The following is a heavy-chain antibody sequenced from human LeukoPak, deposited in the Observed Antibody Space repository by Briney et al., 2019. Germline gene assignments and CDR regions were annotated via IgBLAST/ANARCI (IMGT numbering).Heavy chain of an antibody. J-gene: IGHJ4*02. CDR1: GGSISSGGYY. CDR2: IYYSGST. V-gene: IGHV4-31*03. CDR3: ARYRITMVRGVDY. Sequence: SETLSLTCTVSGGSISSGGYYWSWIRQHPGKGLEWIGYIYYSGSTYYNPSLKSRVTISVDTSKNRFSLKLSSVTAADTAVYYCARYRITMVRGVDYWGQGTLVTVSS. D-gene: IGHD3-10*01.